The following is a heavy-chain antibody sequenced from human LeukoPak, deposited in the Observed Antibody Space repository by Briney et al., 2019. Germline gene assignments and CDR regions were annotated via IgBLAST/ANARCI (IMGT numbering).Heavy chain of an antibody. Sequence: SVEVSCKASGGTFSSYAISWVRQAPGQGLEWMGGIIPIFGTANYAQKFQGRVTITADESTSTAYMELSSLRSEDTAVYYCARGLEWFGEFYYGMDVWGKGTTVTVSS. V-gene: IGHV1-69*01. CDR2: IIPIFGTA. J-gene: IGHJ6*04. CDR1: GGTFSSYA. D-gene: IGHD3-10*01. CDR3: ARGLEWFGEFYYGMDV.